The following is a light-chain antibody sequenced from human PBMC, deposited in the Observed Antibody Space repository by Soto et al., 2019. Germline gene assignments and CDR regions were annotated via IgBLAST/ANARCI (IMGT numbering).Light chain of an antibody. CDR1: GSKIGAGYD. CDR3: QSYDSLSGSWV. J-gene: IGLJ3*02. CDR2: GNT. V-gene: IGLV1-40*01. Sequence: QSVLTQPPSVSGAPGQRVTLSCTGSGSKIGAGYDVDWYQHLPSTAPKVLIYGNTNRPSGVPDRFSGSKSGTSASLAITGLQAEDEADYYCQSYDSLSGSWVFGGGTKVTVL.